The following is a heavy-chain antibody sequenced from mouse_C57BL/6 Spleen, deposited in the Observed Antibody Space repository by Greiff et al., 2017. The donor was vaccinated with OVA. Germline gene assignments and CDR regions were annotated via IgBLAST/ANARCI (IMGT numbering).Heavy chain of an antibody. Sequence: VKLQQSGPELVKPGASVKISCKASGYAFSSSWMNWVKQRPGKGLEWIGRIYPGDGDTNYNGKFKGKATLTADKSSSTAYMQLSSLTSEDSAVYFCARLGYPYYYAMDDWGQGTSVTVSS. CDR3: ARLGYPYYYAMDD. J-gene: IGHJ4*01. D-gene: IGHD3-1*01. V-gene: IGHV1-82*01. CDR1: GYAFSSSW. CDR2: IYPGDGDT.